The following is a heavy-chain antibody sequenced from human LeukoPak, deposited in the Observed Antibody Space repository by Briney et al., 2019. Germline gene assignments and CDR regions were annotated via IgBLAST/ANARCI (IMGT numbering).Heavy chain of an antibody. J-gene: IGHJ6*03. V-gene: IGHV4-59*01. CDR1: GGSISSYY. D-gene: IGHD3-10*01. CDR2: IYYSGST. CDR3: ARGQYYGSGSWGVPNYYYYYMDV. Sequence: SETLSLTCTVSGGSISSYYWSWIRQPPGKGLEWIGYIYYSGSTNYNPSLKSRVTILVDTSKNQFSLKLSSVTAADTAVYYCARGQYYGSGSWGVPNYYYYYMDVWGKGTTVTISS.